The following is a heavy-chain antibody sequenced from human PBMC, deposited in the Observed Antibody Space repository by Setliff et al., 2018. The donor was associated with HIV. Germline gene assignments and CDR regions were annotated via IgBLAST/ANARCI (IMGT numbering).Heavy chain of an antibody. V-gene: IGHV4-39*01. Sequence: SETLSLTCTVSGGSISSSGPGFYWGWVRQAPGGGLEWIGSVYYSGSTYYNPSLKSRVTISLDTSKNQLSLRLTSMTAADTAVYYGARSQTDTIFGVVIFDYWGQGKMVTVSS. D-gene: IGHD3-3*01. CDR1: GGSISSSGPGFY. CDR3: ARSQTDTIFGVVIFDY. J-gene: IGHJ4*02. CDR2: VYYSGST.